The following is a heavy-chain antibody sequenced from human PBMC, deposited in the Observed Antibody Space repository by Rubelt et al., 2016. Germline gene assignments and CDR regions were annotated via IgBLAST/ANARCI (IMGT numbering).Heavy chain of an antibody. V-gene: IGHV3-48*02. J-gene: IGHJ1*01. CDR2: ITNSGSII. Sequence: GGGLEWVSYITNSGSIIYYADSVKGRFTISRDNAKNSLYLQMNSLRDEDTAVYYCASTSRGGSSSWYPMGEYFQHWGQGTLVTVSS. CDR3: ASTSRGGSSSWYPMGEYFQH. D-gene: IGHD6-13*01.